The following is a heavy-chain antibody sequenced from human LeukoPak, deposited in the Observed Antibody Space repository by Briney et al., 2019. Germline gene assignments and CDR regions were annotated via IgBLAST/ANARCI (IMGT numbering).Heavy chain of an antibody. D-gene: IGHD3-22*01. CDR1: GGSISSYS. CDR2: IYHIGTT. V-gene: IGHV4-59*01. CDR3: ARGCNRYDSSGYHCY. Sequence: SETLSLTCTVSGGSISSYSWSWIRQPPGKGLENIGYIYHIGTTNYKPSLKSRVTISLDTSKNQFSLNLSSVTAADTAMYYCARGCNRYDSSGYHCYWGQGTLVTVSS. J-gene: IGHJ4*02.